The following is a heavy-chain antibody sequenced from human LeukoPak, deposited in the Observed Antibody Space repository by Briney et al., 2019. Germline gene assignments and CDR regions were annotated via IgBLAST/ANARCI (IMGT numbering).Heavy chain of an antibody. CDR1: GYTFTNYD. J-gene: IGHJ4*02. D-gene: IGHD4-17*01. CDR2: INTNTGNP. CDR3: ARGGELDYGDYVLVY. Sequence: GASVKVSCNASGYTFTNYDINWVRQATGQGLEWMGWINTNTGNPTYAQGFTGRFVFSLDTSVSTAYLQISSLKAEDTAVYYCARGGELDYGDYVLVYWGQGTLVTVSS. V-gene: IGHV7-4-1*02.